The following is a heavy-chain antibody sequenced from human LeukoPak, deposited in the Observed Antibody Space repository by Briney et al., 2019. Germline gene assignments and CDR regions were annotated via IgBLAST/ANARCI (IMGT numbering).Heavy chain of an antibody. CDR1: GFTFSSYG. V-gene: IGHV3-30*18. J-gene: IGHJ4*02. D-gene: IGHD4-11*01. CDR3: AKGDYGNYVGGLVGY. Sequence: PGGSLRLTCAASGFTFSSYGMHWVRQAPGKGLEWVAVISYDGSNKYYADSVKGRFTISRDNSKNTLYLQMNSLRAEDTAVYYCAKGDYGNYVGGLVGYWGQGTLVTVSS. CDR2: ISYDGSNK.